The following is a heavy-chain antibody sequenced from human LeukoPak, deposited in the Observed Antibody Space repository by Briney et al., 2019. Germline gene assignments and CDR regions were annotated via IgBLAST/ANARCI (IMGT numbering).Heavy chain of an antibody. V-gene: IGHV3-21*01. CDR2: ISSSSSYI. CDR1: GFTFSSYS. J-gene: IGHJ4*02. D-gene: IGHD2-15*01. Sequence: GGSLRLSCAASGFTFSSYSMNWVRQAPGKGLEWVSSISSSSSYIYYADSVKGRFTISRDNAKNSLYLQMNSLRAEDTAVYYCAKDLGAKVVVPAFLFDYWGQGTLVTVSS. CDR3: AKDLGAKVVVPAFLFDY.